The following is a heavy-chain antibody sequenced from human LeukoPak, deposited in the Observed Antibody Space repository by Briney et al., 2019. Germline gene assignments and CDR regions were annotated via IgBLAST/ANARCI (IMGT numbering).Heavy chain of an antibody. CDR1: GGTFSSYA. CDR2: IIPIFGTA. D-gene: IGHD3-22*01. Sequence: SVKVSCKASGGTFSSYAISWVRQAPGQGLEWMGGIIPIFGTANYAQKFQGRVTITADESTSTAYMELSSLRSEDTAVYYCARDRDYYDSSGYYTDYWGQGTLVTVSS. J-gene: IGHJ4*02. V-gene: IGHV1-69*13. CDR3: ARDRDYYDSSGYYTDY.